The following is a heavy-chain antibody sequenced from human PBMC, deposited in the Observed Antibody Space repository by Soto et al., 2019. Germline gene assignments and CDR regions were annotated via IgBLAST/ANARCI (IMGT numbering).Heavy chain of an antibody. V-gene: IGHV4-30-2*01. CDR3: ARGDFLAALHGMDV. CDR2: MYHSGST. J-gene: IGHJ6*02. CDR1: GGSISSGGYS. D-gene: IGHD6-6*01. Sequence: SETLSLTCAFSGGSISSGGYSWSWIRQPPGKGLEWIGYMYHSGSTYYNPSLKSRVTISIDRSKNQFSLKLSSVTAADTAVYYCARGDFLAALHGMDVWGQGTTVTVSS.